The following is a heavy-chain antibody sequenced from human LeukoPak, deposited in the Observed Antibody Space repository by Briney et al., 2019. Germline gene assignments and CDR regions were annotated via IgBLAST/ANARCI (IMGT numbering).Heavy chain of an antibody. Sequence: GGSLRLSCAASGFDVISHDIHWVRQPIGKGLEWVSSIESPGDIYYAGSVKGRFTISRDNAKNSLYLQMNSLRAEDTAVYYCARALVVPAAERYALSHWGQGTLVTVSS. D-gene: IGHD2-2*01. CDR2: IESPGDI. V-gene: IGHV3-13*04. CDR3: ARALVVPAAERYALSH. J-gene: IGHJ4*02. CDR1: GFDVISHD.